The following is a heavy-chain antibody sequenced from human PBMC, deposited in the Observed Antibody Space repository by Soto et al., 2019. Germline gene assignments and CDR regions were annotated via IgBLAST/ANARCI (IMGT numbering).Heavy chain of an antibody. Sequence: GGSLRLSCAASGFTFSSYAMHWVRQAPGKGLEWVAVISYDGSNKYYADSVKGRFTISRDNSKNTLYLQMNSLRAEDTAVYYCARVYDNAFDIWRQGTMVTVSS. CDR1: GFTFSSYA. CDR3: ARVYDNAFDI. CDR2: ISYDGSNK. J-gene: IGHJ3*02. V-gene: IGHV3-30-3*01. D-gene: IGHD3-22*01.